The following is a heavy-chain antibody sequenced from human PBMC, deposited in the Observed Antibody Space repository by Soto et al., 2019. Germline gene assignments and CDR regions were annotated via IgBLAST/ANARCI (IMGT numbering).Heavy chain of an antibody. V-gene: IGHV3-30*03. Sequence: QLQLVESGGGVVQPGKSQRLSCTGSGFTFSFYGMHWVRQAPGKGLEWVTFISKDGDNKDYADSVKGRFSISRDNSKNPLFLQINSLRAYDTAVDYCARGGGSIGRYFDLWGRGTLVTVSS. J-gene: IGHJ2*01. CDR1: GFTFSFYG. D-gene: IGHD2-2*01. CDR3: ARGGGSIGRYFDL. CDR2: ISKDGDNK.